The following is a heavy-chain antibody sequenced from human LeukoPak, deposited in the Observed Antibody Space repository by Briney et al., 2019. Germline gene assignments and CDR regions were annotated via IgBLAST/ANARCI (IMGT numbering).Heavy chain of an antibody. Sequence: ASVKVSCKASGYTFTSSGISWVRQAPGQGLEWMGWIRGHNGDTNYAQKFQGRVTVTTDTSTSTAYMELRSLRPDDTAVYYCARAGVGATPPPKYWGQGTLVTVSS. J-gene: IGHJ4*02. CDR3: ARAGVGATPPPKY. CDR1: GYTFTSSG. CDR2: IRGHNGDT. V-gene: IGHV1-18*01. D-gene: IGHD1-26*01.